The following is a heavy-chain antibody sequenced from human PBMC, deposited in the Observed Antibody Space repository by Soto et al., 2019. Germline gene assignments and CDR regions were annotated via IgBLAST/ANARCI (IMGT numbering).Heavy chain of an antibody. CDR1: GFTFSSYW. CDR2: IKQDGSEK. J-gene: IGHJ3*02. CDR3: ARDGGNYVAGAFDI. D-gene: IGHD4-4*01. Sequence: PGGSLRLSCAASGFTFSSYWMSWVRQAPGKGLEWVANIKQDGSEKYYVDSVEGRFTISRDNAKNSLYLQMNSLRAEDTAVYYSARDGGNYVAGAFDIWGQGTMVTVSS. V-gene: IGHV3-7*01.